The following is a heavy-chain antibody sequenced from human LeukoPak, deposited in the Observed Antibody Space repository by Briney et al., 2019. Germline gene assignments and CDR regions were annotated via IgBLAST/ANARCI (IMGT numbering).Heavy chain of an antibody. D-gene: IGHD3-22*01. V-gene: IGHV3-23*01. Sequence: GGSLRLSCAASGFTFSSYAMSWVRQAPGKGLEWVSAISGSGGSTYYADPVKGRFTISRDNSKNTLYLRMNSLRAEDTAVYYCAKNPRPVYAGSSGYYAGGPPNDAFDIWGQGTMVTVSS. CDR2: ISGSGGST. CDR3: AKNPRPVYAGSSGYYAGGPPNDAFDI. CDR1: GFTFSSYA. J-gene: IGHJ3*02.